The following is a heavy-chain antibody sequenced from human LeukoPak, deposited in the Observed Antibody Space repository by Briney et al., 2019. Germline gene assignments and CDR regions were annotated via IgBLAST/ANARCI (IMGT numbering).Heavy chain of an antibody. D-gene: IGHD1-7*01. J-gene: IGHJ4*02. CDR3: AREPTRTSPDY. CDR2: IYYSGST. CDR1: GGSISSYY. Sequence: HSETLSLTCTVSGGSISSYYWSWIRQPPGKGLEWIGYIYYSGSTNYNPSLKSRVTISVDTSKNQFSLKLSSVTAADTAVYYCAREPTRTSPDYWGQGTLVTVSS. V-gene: IGHV4-59*01.